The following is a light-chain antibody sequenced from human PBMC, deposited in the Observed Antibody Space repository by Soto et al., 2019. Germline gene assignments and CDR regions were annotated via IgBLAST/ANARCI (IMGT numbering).Light chain of an antibody. CDR2: DVS. CDR3: SSYASGSSVV. V-gene: IGLV2-14*01. Sequence: QSALTQPASVSGSPGQSITISCTGTSSDVGGYNFVSWYQQYPGKAPKIMIYDVSNRPSGVSSRFTGSKSGNTASQTISGVQAEDEADYYCSSYASGSSVVFGGGTKLTVL. J-gene: IGLJ2*01. CDR1: SSDVGGYNF.